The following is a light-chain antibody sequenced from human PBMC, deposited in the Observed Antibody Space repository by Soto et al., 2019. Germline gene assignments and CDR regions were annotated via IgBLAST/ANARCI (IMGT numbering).Light chain of an antibody. CDR3: WQYYYWRVL. V-gene: IGKV3-15*01. Sequence: EILMTQSPAPRSVSPGVTVTFSCPASRNVRNRFAWYPHKGGQARSPVISCASNWATGIPPTFSGSGSGTEFCLLLDRLQSDDIAVYLCWQYYYWRVLLGGGT. CDR1: RNVRNR. J-gene: IGKJ4*01. CDR2: CAS.